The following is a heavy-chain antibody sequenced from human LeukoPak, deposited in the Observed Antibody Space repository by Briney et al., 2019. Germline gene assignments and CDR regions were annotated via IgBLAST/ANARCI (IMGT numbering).Heavy chain of an antibody. V-gene: IGHV4-39*07. J-gene: IGHJ5*02. CDR1: GGSISSSSYY. CDR2: IYYSGST. CDR3: GRDKSSSWFDP. D-gene: IGHD6-13*01. Sequence: SETLSLTCTVSGGSISSSSYYWGWIRQPPGKGLEWIGSIYYSGSTYYNPSLKSRVTISVDTSRNQFSLKLSSVTAADTAVYYCGRDKSSSWFDPWGQGTLVTVSS.